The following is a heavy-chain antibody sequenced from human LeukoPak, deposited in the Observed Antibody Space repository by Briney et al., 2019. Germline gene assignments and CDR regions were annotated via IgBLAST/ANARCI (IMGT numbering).Heavy chain of an antibody. D-gene: IGHD2-15*01. CDR1: GFTVSSYW. J-gene: IGHJ4*01. Sequence: GGSLRLSCATSGFTVSSYWMHWVRQAPGKGLGWLSRVNIDGSSVAYVDSVKGRFTISRDNAKDSLYLQMNSLRAEDTAVYYCASGVQGTSWIVNWGRGTLVTVSS. CDR2: VNIDGSSV. CDR3: ASGVQGTSWIVN. V-gene: IGHV3-74*01.